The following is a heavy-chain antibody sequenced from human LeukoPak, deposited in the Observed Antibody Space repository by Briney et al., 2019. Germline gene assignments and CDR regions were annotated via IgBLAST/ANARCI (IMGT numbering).Heavy chain of an antibody. D-gene: IGHD1-26*01. Sequence: SETLSLTCTVSGGSISSLTYYWSWIRQPAGKGLDWIGRINTSGSTNYNPSLKSRVTILVDTSKNQFSLRLSSVTAADTAVYYCARLGMGAPYYFDHWGQGILVTVSS. CDR1: GGSISSLTYY. CDR3: ARLGMGAPYYFDH. V-gene: IGHV4-61*02. J-gene: IGHJ4*02. CDR2: INTSGST.